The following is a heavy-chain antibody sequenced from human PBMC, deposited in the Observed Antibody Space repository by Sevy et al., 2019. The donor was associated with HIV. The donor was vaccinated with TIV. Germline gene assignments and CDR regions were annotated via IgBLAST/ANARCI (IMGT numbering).Heavy chain of an antibody. D-gene: IGHD5-18*01. V-gene: IGHV3-53*01. J-gene: IGHJ4*02. CDR1: GFTVSSNY. CDR3: ASSHVDTAMDPGDY. Sequence: GESLKISCAASGFTVSSNYMSWVRQAPGKGLEWVSVIYSGGSTYYADSVKGRFTISRDNSKNTLYLQMNSLRAEDTAVYYCASSHVDTAMDPGDYWGQGTLVTVSS. CDR2: IYSGGST.